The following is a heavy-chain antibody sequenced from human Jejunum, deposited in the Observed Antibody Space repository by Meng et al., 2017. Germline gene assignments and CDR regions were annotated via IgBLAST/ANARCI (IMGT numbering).Heavy chain of an antibody. V-gene: IGHV4-4*02. Sequence: QVQLEGSGPGLVKPWGTLSLTCAVSGDSISSSYWWSWVRQSPGKGLEWIGEIYHSGTTNYNPSLKSRVTISVDKSKNQFSLNLSSVTAADTAVYFCARDFEALNGVWGQGTLVTVSS. CDR2: IYHSGTT. J-gene: IGHJ1*01. CDR1: GDSISSSYW. D-gene: IGHD2-8*01. CDR3: ARDFEALNGV.